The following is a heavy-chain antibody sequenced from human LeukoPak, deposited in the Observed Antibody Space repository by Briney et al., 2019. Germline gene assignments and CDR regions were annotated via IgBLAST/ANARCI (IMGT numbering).Heavy chain of an antibody. D-gene: IGHD1-26*01. J-gene: IGHJ4*02. CDR3: ARHKSGCYSSGFDY. V-gene: IGHV4-61*02. Sequence: SETLSLTCTVSGGSISSGSYCWSWIRQPAGKGLEWIGRIYTSGSTNYNPSLKSRDTTSVTTSKNQFSLKLSSVTAADTAVYYCARHKSGCYSSGFDYWGQGTLVTVSS. CDR1: GGSISSGSYC. CDR2: IYTSGST.